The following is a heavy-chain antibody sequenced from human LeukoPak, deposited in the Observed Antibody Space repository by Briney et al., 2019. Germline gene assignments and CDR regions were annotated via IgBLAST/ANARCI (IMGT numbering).Heavy chain of an antibody. J-gene: IGHJ4*02. CDR3: ARAGGSGSYLPNIFDY. CDR1: GGSISSYY. CDR2: IYTSGST. Sequence: SETLSLTCTVSGGSISSYYWSWIRQPAGKGLEWIGRIYTSGSTNYNPSLKSRVTMSVDTSKNQFSLKLSSVTAADTAVYYCARAGGSGSYLPNIFDYWGQGTLVTVSS. D-gene: IGHD3-10*01. V-gene: IGHV4-4*07.